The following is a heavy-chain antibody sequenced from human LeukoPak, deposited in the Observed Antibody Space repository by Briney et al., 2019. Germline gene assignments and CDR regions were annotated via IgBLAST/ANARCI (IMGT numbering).Heavy chain of an antibody. J-gene: IGHJ4*02. V-gene: IGHV4-59*01. CDR1: GGSISSYY. D-gene: IGHD1-26*01. Sequence: SETLSLTCTVSGGSISSYYWSWIRQPPGKGLEWIGYIYYSGSTNYKPSLKSRVTISVDTSKNQFSLKLSSVTAADTAVYYCARDRVVGADHFDYWGQGTLVTVSS. CDR2: IYYSGST. CDR3: ARDRVVGADHFDY.